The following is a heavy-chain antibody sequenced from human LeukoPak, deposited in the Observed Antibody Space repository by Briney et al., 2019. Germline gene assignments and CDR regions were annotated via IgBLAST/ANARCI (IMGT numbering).Heavy chain of an antibody. D-gene: IGHD6-13*01. J-gene: IGHJ4*02. CDR1: GGSISSSSYY. CDR2: IYYSGST. CDR3: ARDEVGYSSSWTLGRFDY. V-gene: IGHV4-39*07. Sequence: TSETLSLTCTVSGGSISSSSYYWGWIRQPPGKGLEWIGSIYYSGSTYYNPSLKSRVTISVDTSKNQFSLKLSSVTAADTAVYYCARDEVGYSSSWTLGRFDYWGQGTLVTVSS.